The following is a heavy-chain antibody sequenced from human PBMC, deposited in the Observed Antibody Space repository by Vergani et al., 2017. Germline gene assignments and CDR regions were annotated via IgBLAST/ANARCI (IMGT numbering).Heavy chain of an antibody. CDR2: ISSSSSYI. J-gene: IGHJ4*02. D-gene: IGHD3-9*01. Sequence: EVQLVESGGGLVKPGGSLRLSCAASGFTFSSYSMNWVRQAPGKGLEWVSSISSSSSYIYYADSVKGRFTISRDNAKNSLYLQMNSLRAEDTAVYYCARDPYYDILTGYPSAFEYWGQGTLVTVSS. CDR1: GFTFSSYS. CDR3: ARDPYYDILTGYPSAFEY. V-gene: IGHV3-21*01.